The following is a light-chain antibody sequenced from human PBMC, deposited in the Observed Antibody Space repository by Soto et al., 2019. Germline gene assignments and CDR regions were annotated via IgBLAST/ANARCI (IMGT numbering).Light chain of an antibody. CDR1: QSVSST. V-gene: IGKV3-20*01. CDR3: QQYGSSSRT. J-gene: IGKJ1*01. CDR2: DAS. Sequence: EIVMTQSPATLSVSPGERAALSCRASQSVSSTLSWYQQKPVQAPRLLIYDASSRATGIPDRFSGSGSGTDFTLTISRLEPEDFAVYYCQQYGSSSRTFGQGTKVDIK.